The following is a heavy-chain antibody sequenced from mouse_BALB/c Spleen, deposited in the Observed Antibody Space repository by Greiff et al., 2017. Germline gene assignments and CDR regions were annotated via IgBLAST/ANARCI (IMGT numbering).Heavy chain of an antibody. V-gene: IGHV10-1*02. J-gene: IGHJ3*01. CDR2: IRSKSNNYAT. CDR3: ANVAWFAY. CDR1: GFTFNTYA. Sequence: EADGGLVQPKGSLKLSCAASGFTFNTYAMNWVRQAPGKGLEWVARIRSKSNNYATYYADSVKDRFTISRDDSQSMLYLQMNNWKTEDTAMYYCANVAWFAYWGQGTLVTVSA.